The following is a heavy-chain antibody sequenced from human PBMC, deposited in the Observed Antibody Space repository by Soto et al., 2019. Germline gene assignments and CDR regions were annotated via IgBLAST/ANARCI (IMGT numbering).Heavy chain of an antibody. CDR1: GYTFTSYW. J-gene: IGHJ6*02. Sequence: PGESLKISCKASGYTFTSYWIGWVRQMPGKGLEWMGIIYPGDSDTRYSPSFQGQVTISVDKSISTAYLQWSSLKASDTAMYYCARPQFSLYYYYGLDVCGQGTTVTVSS. CDR3: ARPQFSLYYYYGLDV. V-gene: IGHV5-51*01. CDR2: IYPGDSDT. D-gene: IGHD3-3*01.